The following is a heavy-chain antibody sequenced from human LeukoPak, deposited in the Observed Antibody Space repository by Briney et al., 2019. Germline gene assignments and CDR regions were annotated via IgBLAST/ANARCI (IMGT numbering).Heavy chain of an antibody. CDR3: ARGPNIYSGSYHEGDCYMDV. D-gene: IGHD1-26*01. J-gene: IGHJ6*03. Sequence: GGSLRLSCAASGFTFSNYWVGWVRQAPGKGLEWVANIKRDGSEKYYVDSVKGRFTISRDNAKNSPYLQMNSLRAEDTAVYYCARGPNIYSGSYHEGDCYMDVWGEGTTVTVSS. V-gene: IGHV3-7*01. CDR2: IKRDGSEK. CDR1: GFTFSNYW.